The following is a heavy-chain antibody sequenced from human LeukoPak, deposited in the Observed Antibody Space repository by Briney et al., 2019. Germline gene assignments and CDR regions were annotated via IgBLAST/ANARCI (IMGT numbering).Heavy chain of an antibody. D-gene: IGHD4-17*01. V-gene: IGHV3-33*01. Sequence: GGSLRLSCAASGFTFSGYGMHWVRQAPGKGLEWVAVIWYDGSKKYHADPVKGRFTISRDNSKNTLYLQMNSLRAEDTAVYYCARWGGDYSAFDIWGQGTMATVSS. J-gene: IGHJ3*02. CDR1: GFTFSGYG. CDR2: IWYDGSKK. CDR3: ARWGGDYSAFDI.